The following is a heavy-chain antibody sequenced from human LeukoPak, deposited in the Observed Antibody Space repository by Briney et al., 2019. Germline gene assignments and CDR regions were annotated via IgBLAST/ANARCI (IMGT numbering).Heavy chain of an antibody. CDR2: IQQDGGAK. Sequence: GGSLRLSCAASGFIFNNYWMTWVRQAPRKGLEWVAIIQQDGGAKFYVDSVKGRFTVSRDNAKNSLYLQMDSLRAEDTAVYYCARSQELLSDFDYWGQGTLVTVSS. CDR3: ARSQELLSDFDY. V-gene: IGHV3-7*01. D-gene: IGHD1-26*01. J-gene: IGHJ4*02. CDR1: GFIFNNYW.